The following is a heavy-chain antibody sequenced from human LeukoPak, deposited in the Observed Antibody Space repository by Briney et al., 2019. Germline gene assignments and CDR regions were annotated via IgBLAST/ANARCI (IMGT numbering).Heavy chain of an antibody. CDR1: GFSFSSYA. J-gene: IGHJ4*02. Sequence: GGSLRLSCVASGFSFSSYAISWIRQAPGKGLEWVSGINGNGATTYYSDSVKGRFTVSRDNSKNMLHLQMNSLRVEDTAIYYCAKDRTYYDGTSTFDSWGQGTLVTVSS. D-gene: IGHD3-3*01. CDR2: INGNGATT. V-gene: IGHV3-23*01. CDR3: AKDRTYYDGTSTFDS.